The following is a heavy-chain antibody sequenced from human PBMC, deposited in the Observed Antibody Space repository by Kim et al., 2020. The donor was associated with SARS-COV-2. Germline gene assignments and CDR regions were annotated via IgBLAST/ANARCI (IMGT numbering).Heavy chain of an antibody. CDR1: GYSFTAFY. Sequence: ASVKVSCKASGYSFTAFYIHWVRQAPGQGLEWMGWFNPSSGGTNYAQNFQGRVTMARDMSVSTAYMGVSRLTSNATAVYYCARVGVVFTGTAAHYLHYWG. CDR3: ARVGVVFTGTAAHYLHY. CDR2: FNPSSGGT. D-gene: IGHD2-8*02. J-gene: IGHJ1*01. V-gene: IGHV1-2*02.